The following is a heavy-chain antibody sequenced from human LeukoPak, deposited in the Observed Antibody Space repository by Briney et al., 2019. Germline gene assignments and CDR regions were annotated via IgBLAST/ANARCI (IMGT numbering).Heavy chain of an antibody. CDR3: ARHPCSSTSCYWRGDSWFDP. D-gene: IGHD2-2*01. Sequence: SETLSLTCTVSGGSISSSSYYWGWIRQPPGKGLEWIVSIYYSGSTYYNPSLKSRITISVDTSKNQFSLTLSSVTAADTAVYYCARHPCSSTSCYWRGDSWFDPWGQGTLVTGSS. CDR1: GGSISSSSYY. CDR2: IYYSGST. J-gene: IGHJ5*02. V-gene: IGHV4-39*01.